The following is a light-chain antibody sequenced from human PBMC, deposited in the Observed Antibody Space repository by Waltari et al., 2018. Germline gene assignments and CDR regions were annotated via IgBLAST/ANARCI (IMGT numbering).Light chain of an antibody. CDR3: QQLNSYLT. V-gene: IGKV1-9*01. CDR2: GAA. J-gene: IGKJ5*01. Sequence: IQLTQSPSSLSASVGDRVTITCRASQDISHYLAWYQQKPGKAPKLLIDGAATLQSGVPSRFSGSGFGTDFTLTINSLQPEDFATYDCQQLNSYLTFGQGTRLEIK. CDR1: QDISHY.